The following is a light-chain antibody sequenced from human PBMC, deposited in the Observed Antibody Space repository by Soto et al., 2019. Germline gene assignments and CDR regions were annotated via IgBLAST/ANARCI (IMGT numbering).Light chain of an antibody. CDR3: QQYKKWPPWT. J-gene: IGKJ1*01. CDR1: EYVSSN. CDR2: GAS. V-gene: IGKV3-15*01. Sequence: EIVMTQSPANLSVSPGERAMLYCRASEYVSSNLAWYQQKPGQAPRLLIFGASTRATDTPARFSGSGSGTEFTLTISSPQSADSAVYYCQQYKKWPPWTFGQGTKVDIK.